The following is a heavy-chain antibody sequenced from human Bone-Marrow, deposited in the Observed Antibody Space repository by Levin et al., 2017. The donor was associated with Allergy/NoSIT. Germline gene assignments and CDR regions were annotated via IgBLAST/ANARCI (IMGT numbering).Heavy chain of an antibody. CDR2: ISWNSNVR. Sequence: LSLTCEASGFTFEDYALYWVRLLPGRGLEWVSGISWNSNVRAYADSVKGRFTTSRDNSKNSLFLEMNSLRPEDTALYYCAKASLVRRYGVAMDVWGHGTSVTVSS. V-gene: IGHV3-9*01. D-gene: IGHD3-9*01. J-gene: IGHJ6*02. CDR1: GFTFEDYA. CDR3: AKASLVRRYGVAMDV.